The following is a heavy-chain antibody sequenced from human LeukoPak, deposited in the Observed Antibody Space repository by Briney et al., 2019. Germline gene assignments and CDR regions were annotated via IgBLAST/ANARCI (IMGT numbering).Heavy chain of an antibody. V-gene: IGHV1-24*01. D-gene: IGHD6-13*01. CDR2: FYPEDGET. CDR1: GYTLTELS. CDR3: ATASYSSSWYALDY. Sequence: VASVKVSCKVSGYTLTELSMHWVRQAPGKGLEWMGGFYPEDGETIYAQKFQGRVTMTEDTSTDTAYMELSSLRSEDTAVYYCATASYSSSWYALDYWGQGTLVTVSS. J-gene: IGHJ4*02.